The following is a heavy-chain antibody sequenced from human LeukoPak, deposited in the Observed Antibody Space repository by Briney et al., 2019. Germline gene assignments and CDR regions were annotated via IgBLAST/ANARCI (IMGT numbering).Heavy chain of an antibody. J-gene: IGHJ5*02. CDR2: IYYSGST. CDR1: GGSINNYY. V-gene: IGHV4-59*01. Sequence: SETLSLTCTVSGGSINNYYWSWIRQPPGKGLEWIGYIYYSGSTNYNPSLKSRVTISVDTSKNQFSLKLSSVTAADTAVYYCARGYSYGHNWFDPWGQGTLVTVSS. D-gene: IGHD5-18*01. CDR3: ARGYSYGHNWFDP.